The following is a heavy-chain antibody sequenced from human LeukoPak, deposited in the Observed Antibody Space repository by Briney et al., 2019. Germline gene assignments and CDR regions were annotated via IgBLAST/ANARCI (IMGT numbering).Heavy chain of an antibody. D-gene: IGHD5-18*01. J-gene: IGHJ4*02. Sequence: GRSLRLSCAASGFTFSDYYMSWIRQAPGKGLEWVSYISSSGSTIYYADSVKGRFTISRDNAKNSLYLQMNSLRAEDTAVYYCARLTGGIYTAMVNGIDYWGQGTLVTVSS. V-gene: IGHV3-11*01. CDR2: ISSSGSTI. CDR1: GFTFSDYY. CDR3: ARLTGGIYTAMVNGIDY.